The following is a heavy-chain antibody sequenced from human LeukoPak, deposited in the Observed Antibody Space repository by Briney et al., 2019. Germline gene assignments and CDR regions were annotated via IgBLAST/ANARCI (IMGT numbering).Heavy chain of an antibody. CDR1: GGSISSYY. CDR2: IYYSGST. D-gene: IGHD6-13*01. V-gene: IGHV4-59*01. Sequence: PSETLSLTCTVSGGSISSYYWSWIRQPPGKGLEWIGYIYYSGSTNYNPSLKSRVTISVDTSKNQFSLKLSSVTAADTAVYYCXRDXGYSSSWYRLDVWGQGTTVTVSS. J-gene: IGHJ6*02. CDR3: XRDXGYSSSWYRLDV.